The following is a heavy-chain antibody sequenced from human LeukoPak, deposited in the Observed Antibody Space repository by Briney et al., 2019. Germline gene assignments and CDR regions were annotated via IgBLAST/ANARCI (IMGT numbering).Heavy chain of an antibody. Sequence: PGGSLRHSCAASGFTFTTNAMSWVRQAPGKGLEWVSAVGGSGGDTYYAGSVKGRFTISRDNSKNTLHLQMYSLRAEDTAVYFCAKELIIQPTGTVAFDIWGQGTMVTVSS. V-gene: IGHV3-23*01. D-gene: IGHD1-1*01. CDR2: VGGSGGDT. CDR1: GFTFTTNA. CDR3: AKELIIQPTGTVAFDI. J-gene: IGHJ3*02.